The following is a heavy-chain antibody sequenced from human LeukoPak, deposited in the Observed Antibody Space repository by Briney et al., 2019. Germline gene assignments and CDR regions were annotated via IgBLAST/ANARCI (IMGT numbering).Heavy chain of an antibody. D-gene: IGHD3-3*01. CDR3: ARCHYYDFWSGYYNWFDP. V-gene: IGHV1-2*02. J-gene: IGHJ5*02. CDR1: GYTFTGYY. CDR2: INPNSGGT. Sequence: ASVKVSCKASGYTFTGYYVHWVRQAPGQGLEWMGWINPNSGGTNYAQKFQGRVTMTRDTSISTAYMELSRLRSDDTAVYYCARCHYYDFWSGYYNWFDPWGQGTLVTVSS.